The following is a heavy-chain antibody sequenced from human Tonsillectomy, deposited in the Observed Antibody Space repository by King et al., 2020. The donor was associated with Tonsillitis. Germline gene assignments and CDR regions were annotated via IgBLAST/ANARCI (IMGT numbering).Heavy chain of an antibody. V-gene: IGHV3-7*03. Sequence: VQLVESGGGLVQPGGSLRLSCGASGFTFSSHWRTWVRQAPGKGLEWVANINPDGREKCYVDSVKGRFSTSRDNAKNSLYLQMNSLRAEDTAVYYCAREAIIPGMKMNDAFDIWGQGSMVTVSS. CDR2: INPDGREK. CDR1: GFTFSSHW. D-gene: IGHD1-20*01. J-gene: IGHJ3*02. CDR3: AREAIIPGMKMNDAFDI.